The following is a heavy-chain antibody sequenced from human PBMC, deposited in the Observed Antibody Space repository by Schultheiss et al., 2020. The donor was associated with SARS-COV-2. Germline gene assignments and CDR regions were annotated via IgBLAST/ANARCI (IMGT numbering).Heavy chain of an antibody. CDR1: GFTFDDYA. CDR3: ARGAPSGYCSSTSCYDPVFYGMDV. J-gene: IGHJ6*02. CDR2: ISWNSGSI. Sequence: GGSLRLSCAASGFTFDDYAMHWVRQAPGKGLEWVSGISWNSGSIGYADSVKGRFTISRDNAKNSLYLQMNSLRAEDTAVYYCARGAPSGYCSSTSCYDPVFYGMDVWGQGTTVTVSS. V-gene: IGHV3-9*01. D-gene: IGHD2-2*01.